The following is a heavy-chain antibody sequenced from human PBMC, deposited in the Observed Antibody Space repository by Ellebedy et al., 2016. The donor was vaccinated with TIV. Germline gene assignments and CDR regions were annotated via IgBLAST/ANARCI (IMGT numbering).Heavy chain of an antibody. Sequence: ESLKISCAASGFTFSSYWMSWVRQAPGKGLEWVANIKPDGSEKYYVDSVKGRFTISRDNAKNSLYLQMNSLRAEDTAVYYCAGRAYNWNDGSLFDYWGQGTLVTVSS. J-gene: IGHJ4*02. D-gene: IGHD1-1*01. CDR1: GFTFSSYW. CDR2: IKPDGSEK. V-gene: IGHV3-7*03. CDR3: AGRAYNWNDGSLFDY.